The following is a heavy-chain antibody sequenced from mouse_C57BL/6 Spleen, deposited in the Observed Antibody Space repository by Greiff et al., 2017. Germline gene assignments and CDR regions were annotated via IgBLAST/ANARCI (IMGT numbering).Heavy chain of an antibody. D-gene: IGHD2-3*01. CDR3: AAYDGYHWYFDV. CDR2: IDPSDSYT. V-gene: IGHV1-50*01. Sequence: VQLQQPGAELVKPGASVKLSCKASGYTFTSYWMQWVKQRPGQGLEWIGEIDPSDSYTNYNQKFKGKATLTVDTSSSTAYMQLSGLTSEDSAVYYCAAYDGYHWYFDVWGTGTTVTVSS. J-gene: IGHJ1*03. CDR1: GYTFTSYW.